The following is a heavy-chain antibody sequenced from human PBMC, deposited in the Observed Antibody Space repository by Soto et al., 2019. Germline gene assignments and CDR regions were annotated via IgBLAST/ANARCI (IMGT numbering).Heavy chain of an antibody. Sequence: SETLSLTCTVSGGSISSYYWSWIRQPPGKGLEWIGYIYYSGSTNYNPSLKSRVTISVDTSKNQFSLKLSSVTAADTAVYYCARRVAAAGTFYYYMDVWGKGTTVTVSS. CDR2: IYYSGST. V-gene: IGHV4-59*08. J-gene: IGHJ6*03. D-gene: IGHD6-13*01. CDR1: GGSISSYY. CDR3: ARRVAAAGTFYYYMDV.